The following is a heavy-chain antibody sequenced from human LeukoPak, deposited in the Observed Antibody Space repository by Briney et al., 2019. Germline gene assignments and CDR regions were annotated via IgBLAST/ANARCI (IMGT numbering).Heavy chain of an antibody. CDR1: GGSISSSSYY. J-gene: IGHJ3*02. V-gene: IGHV4-39*01. Sequence: LPETLSLTCTVSGGSISSSSYYWGWIRQPPGKGLEWIGSIYYSGSTYYNPSLKSRVTISVDTSKNQFSLKLSSVTAADTAVYYCARSGVTRLLHAFDIWGQGTMVTVSS. CDR3: ARSGVTRLLHAFDI. D-gene: IGHD2-21*02. CDR2: IYYSGST.